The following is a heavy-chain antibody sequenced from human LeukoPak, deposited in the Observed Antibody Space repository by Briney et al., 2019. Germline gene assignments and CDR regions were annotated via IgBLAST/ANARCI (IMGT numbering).Heavy chain of an antibody. V-gene: IGHV1-2*02. J-gene: IGHJ3*02. Sequence: GASVKGSCKASGDTFSGYYIHWMRQAPAQGLEWMAWINPKSGDTDYAQKFQGRVTVTRDTSITTAYMDLRRLRSDDTAVYYCARARYYDFWSGTAPGAFDIWGQGTMVTVSS. D-gene: IGHD3-3*01. CDR3: ARARYYDFWSGTAPGAFDI. CDR1: GDTFSGYY. CDR2: INPKSGDT.